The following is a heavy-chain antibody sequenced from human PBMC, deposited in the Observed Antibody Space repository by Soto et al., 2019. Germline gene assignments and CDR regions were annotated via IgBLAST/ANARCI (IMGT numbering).Heavy chain of an antibody. CDR3: AGYRVLRFLEWPQDV. D-gene: IGHD3-3*01. J-gene: IGHJ6*04. CDR1: GFTFSSYS. Sequence: GGSLRLSCAASGFTFSSYSMNWVRQAPGKGLEWVSSISSSSSYIYYADSVKGRFTISRDNAKNSLYLQMNSLRAEDTAVYYCAGYRVLRFLEWPQDVWGKGTTVTVSS. CDR2: ISSSSSYI. V-gene: IGHV3-21*01.